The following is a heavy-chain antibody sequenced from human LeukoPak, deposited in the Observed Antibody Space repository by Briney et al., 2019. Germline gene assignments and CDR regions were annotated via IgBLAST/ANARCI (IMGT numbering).Heavy chain of an antibody. Sequence: GGSLRLSCAASGFTFSGYSMNWVRQAPGKGLEWVSYISSSSSTIYYADSVKGRFTISRDNAKNSLYLQMNSLRAEDTAVYYCARDLGDGYNYYFDYWGQGTLVTVSS. V-gene: IGHV3-48*01. CDR2: ISSSSSTI. D-gene: IGHD5-24*01. CDR1: GFTFSGYS. CDR3: ARDLGDGYNYYFDY. J-gene: IGHJ4*02.